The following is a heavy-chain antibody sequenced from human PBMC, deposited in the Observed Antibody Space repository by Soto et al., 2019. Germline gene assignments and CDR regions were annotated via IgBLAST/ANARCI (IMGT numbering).Heavy chain of an antibody. CDR1: GYTFNEHG. CDR3: AKDRPRLTQQFNGVS. D-gene: IGHD2-8*01. V-gene: IGHV1-18*01. Sequence: QIQLVQSGPEVKKPGAAVRVSCKASGYTFNEHGFSWVRQGPGQGLEWLGWISAFTGYTDYAPQFQSRLTLTTDTSTSTAYMELKSLRSDDTAVYYCAKDRPRLTQQFNGVSWGQGTLVTVSS. CDR2: ISAFTGYT. J-gene: IGHJ5*02.